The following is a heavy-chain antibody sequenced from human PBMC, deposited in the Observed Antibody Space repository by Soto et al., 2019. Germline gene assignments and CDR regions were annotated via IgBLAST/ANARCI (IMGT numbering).Heavy chain of an antibody. CDR3: ARRYCSTTNCYAFDS. J-gene: IGHJ4*02. D-gene: IGHD2-2*01. CDR2: IDYSSSYM. V-gene: IGHV3-21*02. CDR1: GFTFSTYS. Sequence: EVQLVESGGGLVKPGGSLRLSCAASGFTFSTYSMNWVRQAPGRGLEWVSSIDYSSSYMYYADSVKGRFTISRDNAKNSLFLQMNSLRDEDTAVYYCARRYCSTTNCYAFDSWGQGTLVTVSS.